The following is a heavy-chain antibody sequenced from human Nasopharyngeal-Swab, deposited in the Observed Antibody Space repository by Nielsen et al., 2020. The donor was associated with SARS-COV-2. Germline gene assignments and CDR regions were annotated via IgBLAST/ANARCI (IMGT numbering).Heavy chain of an antibody. CDR3: AKDRDSGDDSEEYYHYYGMDV. CDR1: GFTFSSYA. V-gene: IGHV3-23*01. Sequence: GRSLRLSCAASGFTFSSYAMSWVRQAPGKGLEWVSAISGSGGSTYYADSVKGRFTISRDNSKNTLYLQMNNLRAEDTAIYYCAKDRDSGDDSEEYYHYYGMDVWGQGAPVTVSS. D-gene: IGHD5-12*01. J-gene: IGHJ6*02. CDR2: ISGSGGST.